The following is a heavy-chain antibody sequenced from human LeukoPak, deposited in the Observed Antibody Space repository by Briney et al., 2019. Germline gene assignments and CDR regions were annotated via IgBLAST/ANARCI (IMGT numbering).Heavy chain of an antibody. Sequence: PSETLSLTCTVSGGSISSSSYYWGWIRQPPGKGLEWIGSIYYSGSTYYNPSLKSRVTISVDTSKNQFSLKLSSVTAADTAVYYCARDWGGKGYFDYWGQGTLVTVSS. CDR3: ARDWGGKGYFDY. J-gene: IGHJ4*02. CDR1: GGSISSSSYY. D-gene: IGHD4-23*01. V-gene: IGHV4-39*07. CDR2: IYYSGST.